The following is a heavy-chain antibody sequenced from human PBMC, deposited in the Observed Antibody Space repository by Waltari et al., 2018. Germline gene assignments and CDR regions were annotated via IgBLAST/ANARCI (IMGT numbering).Heavy chain of an antibody. CDR3: ARDKSTVTSFGTFDI. Sequence: QVQLVQSGTEVKKPGASVKVACKASGYPFNSFGISWIRQAPGQGLEWVGWISGYNGNTNYARKFQGRVTMTTDTTMSTAYMELTSLRSDDTAVYYCARDKSTVTSFGTFDIWGQGTMVSVSS. V-gene: IGHV1-18*01. D-gene: IGHD4-17*01. CDR1: GYPFNSFG. J-gene: IGHJ3*02. CDR2: ISGYNGNT.